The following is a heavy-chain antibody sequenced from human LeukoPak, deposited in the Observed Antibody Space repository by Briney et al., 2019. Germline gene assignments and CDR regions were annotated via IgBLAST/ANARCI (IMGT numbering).Heavy chain of an antibody. CDR3: ATRSSVNCSGGSWYGDYYYYGMDV. CDR1: GGTSSSYA. J-gene: IGHJ6*04. D-gene: IGHD2-15*01. V-gene: IGHV1-69*13. CDR2: IIPIFGTA. Sequence: SVKVSCKDAGGTSSSYAISWVRQAPGQGLEWMGGIIPIFGTANYAQKFQGRVTITADESTSTAYMELSSLRSEDTAVYYCATRSSVNCSGGSWYGDYYYYGMDVWGEGTTVTVSS.